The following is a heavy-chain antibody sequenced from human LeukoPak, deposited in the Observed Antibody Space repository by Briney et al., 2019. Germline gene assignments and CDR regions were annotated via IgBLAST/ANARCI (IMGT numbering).Heavy chain of an antibody. CDR3: AREGFFGSGSYPPTGQDAFDI. V-gene: IGHV1-69*13. Sequence: ASVKVSCRASGGTFSSYAISWVRQAPGQGLEWMGGIIPLFGTTNYAQTFQGRVTITADESTSTAYMELSSLSSEDTAVYYCAREGFFGSGSYPPTGQDAFDIWGQGTMVTVSS. CDR2: IIPLFGTT. CDR1: GGTFSSYA. J-gene: IGHJ3*02. D-gene: IGHD3-10*01.